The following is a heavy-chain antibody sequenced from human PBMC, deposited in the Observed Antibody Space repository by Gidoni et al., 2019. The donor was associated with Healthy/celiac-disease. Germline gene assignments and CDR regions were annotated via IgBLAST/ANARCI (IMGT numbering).Heavy chain of an antibody. V-gene: IGHV4-4*02. D-gene: IGHD3-10*01. Sequence: QVQLQESAPGLVKPSGTLSLTCAVSGGPISSSNWWNWVRQPPGKGREWIGESYNSGSTNNNTSLKSEFTISVDKSKTHFYLKLSSVTAADTAVYYCARVRRESVPYYYYNGMDVWGQGTTVTVSS. CDR1: GGPISSSNW. CDR2: SYNSGST. J-gene: IGHJ6*02. CDR3: ARVRRESVPYYYYNGMDV.